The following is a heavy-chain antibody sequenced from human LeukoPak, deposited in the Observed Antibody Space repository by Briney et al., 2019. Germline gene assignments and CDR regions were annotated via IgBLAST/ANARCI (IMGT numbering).Heavy chain of an antibody. V-gene: IGHV4-30-4*01. J-gene: IGHJ3*02. Sequence: TSETLSLTCTVSGGSISSGDYYWSWIRQPPGKGLEWIGYIYYSGSTYYNPSLKSRVTISVDTSKNQFSLKLSSVTAADTAVYYCARFPVDDAFDIWGQGTMVTVSS. CDR1: GGSISSGDYY. CDR3: ARFPVDDAFDI. CDR2: IYYSGST.